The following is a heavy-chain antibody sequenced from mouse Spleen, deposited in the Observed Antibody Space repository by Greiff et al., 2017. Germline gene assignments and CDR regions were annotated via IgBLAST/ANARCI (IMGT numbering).Heavy chain of an antibody. Sequence: DVMLVESGGGLVKLGGSLKLSCAASGFTFSSYAMSWVRQTPEKRLEWVATISSGGGNTYYPESVKGRFTFSRDNAKNTLYLQMSSLKSEDTAMYYCARHSGSTMSTTRAMDYWGQGTSVTVSS. V-gene: IGHV5-9*01. CDR3: ARHSGSTMSTTRAMDY. D-gene: IGHD2-4*01. J-gene: IGHJ4*01. CDR2: ISSGGGNT. CDR1: GFTFSSYA.